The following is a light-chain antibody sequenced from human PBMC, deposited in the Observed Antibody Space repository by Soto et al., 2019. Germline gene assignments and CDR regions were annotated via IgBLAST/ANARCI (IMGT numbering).Light chain of an antibody. Sequence: DIQMTQSPSTLSASVGDRVTITCRASHSISSCLTWHQQKAGQAPKLLIYKASIVETGVPSRFSGSGSGTEFTLTISSLQPDDSATYYCQQYSYFATFGQGTRVEVK. CDR3: QQYSYFAT. J-gene: IGKJ1*01. CDR2: KAS. CDR1: HSISSC. V-gene: IGKV1-5*03.